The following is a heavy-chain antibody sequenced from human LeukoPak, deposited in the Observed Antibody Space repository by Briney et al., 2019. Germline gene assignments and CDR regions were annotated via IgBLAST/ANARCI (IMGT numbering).Heavy chain of an antibody. CDR3: ARAPPRGQQLEYFDY. CDR1: GGSISSGGYS. D-gene: IGHD6-13*01. CDR2: IYHSGST. J-gene: IGHJ4*02. V-gene: IGHV4-30-2*01. Sequence: SETLSLTCAVSGGSISSGGYSWSRIRQPPGKGLEWIGYIYHSGSTYYNPSLKSRVTISVDRSKNQFSLKLRSVTAADTAVYYCARAPPRGQQLEYFDYWGQGTLVTVSS.